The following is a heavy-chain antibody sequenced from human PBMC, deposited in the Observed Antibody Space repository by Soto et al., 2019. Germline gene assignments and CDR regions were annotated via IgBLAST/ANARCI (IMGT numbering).Heavy chain of an antibody. Sequence: ASVKVSCKASGYTFTGYYMHCVRQAPGQGLEWMGWINPNSGGTNYAQKFQGRVTMTRDTSISTAYMELSRLRSDDTAVYYCAREGQRGWSGYYLFGSGPPSYGMDVWGQGTTVTVSS. D-gene: IGHD3-3*01. V-gene: IGHV1-2*02. CDR2: INPNSGGT. J-gene: IGHJ6*02. CDR3: AREGQRGWSGYYLFGSGPPSYGMDV. CDR1: GYTFTGYY.